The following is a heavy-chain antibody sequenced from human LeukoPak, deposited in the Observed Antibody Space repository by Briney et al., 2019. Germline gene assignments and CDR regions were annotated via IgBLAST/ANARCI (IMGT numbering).Heavy chain of an antibody. J-gene: IGHJ4*02. Sequence: PGGSLRLSCADSGFTFSSHSMSWVRQAPGKGPEWVAVISYDGSDRYYANFVKGRFTISRDNSKNTLFLQTNSMRPEDTAVYYCAKGVSRGVDPTGLEYWGQGTLVTVSS. CDR1: GFTFSSHS. V-gene: IGHV3-30*18. CDR2: ISYDGSDR. CDR3: AKGVSRGVDPTGLEY. D-gene: IGHD1-1*01.